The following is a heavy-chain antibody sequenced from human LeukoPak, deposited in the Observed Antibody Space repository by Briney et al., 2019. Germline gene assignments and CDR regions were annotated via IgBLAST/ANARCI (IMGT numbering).Heavy chain of an antibody. Sequence: PGGSLRLSCAASGFTFSSYAMTWVRQAPGKGLEWVSGISGSGGGEYYADSVKGRFTISRDNSKSTLFLQMSSLRPEDTAVYYCARDSGSYAFAYWGQGTLVTVSS. CDR3: ARDSGSYAFAY. D-gene: IGHD1-26*01. CDR1: GFTFSSYA. V-gene: IGHV3-23*01. CDR2: ISGSGGGE. J-gene: IGHJ4*02.